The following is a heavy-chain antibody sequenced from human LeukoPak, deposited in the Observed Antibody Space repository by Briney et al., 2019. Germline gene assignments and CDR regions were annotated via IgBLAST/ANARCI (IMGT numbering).Heavy chain of an antibody. CDR1: GYTLTELS. J-gene: IGHJ6*02. D-gene: IGHD2-2*02. CDR3: ATGQYQLLYGGYYYGMDV. V-gene: IGHV1-24*01. CDR2: LDPEDGET. Sequence: ASVKVSCKVSGYTLTELSMHWVRQAPGKGLEWMGGLDPEDGETIYAQKFQGRVTMTEDTSTDAAYMELSSLRSEDTAVHYCATGQYQLLYGGYYYGMDVWGQGTTVTVSS.